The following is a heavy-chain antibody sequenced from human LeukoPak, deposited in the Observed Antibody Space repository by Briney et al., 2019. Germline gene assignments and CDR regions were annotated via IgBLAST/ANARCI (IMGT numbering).Heavy chain of an antibody. CDR2: IVVASGHT. CDR3: AATSTVTTGSTYYGMDV. Sequence: SVKVSCKASGFTFATSAVQWVRQARGQRLEWMGWIVVASGHTNYAQRLHERVTIARDMSTSTAYMELNSLRSEDTAVYYCAATSTVTTGSTYYGMDVWGQGTTVTVSS. D-gene: IGHD4-17*01. J-gene: IGHJ6*02. V-gene: IGHV1-58*01. CDR1: GFTFATSA.